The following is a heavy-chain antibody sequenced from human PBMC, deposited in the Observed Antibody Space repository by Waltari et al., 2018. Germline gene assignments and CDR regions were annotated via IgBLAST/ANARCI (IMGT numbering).Heavy chain of an antibody. Sequence: QVQLQESGPGLVKPSQTLSLTCTVSGGSISRGDYYWSWIRQPPGKGLEWIGYIYYSGSTYYNPSLKSRVTISVDTSKNQFSLKLSSVTAADTAVYYCARETGIVGDAFDIWGQGTMVTVSS. V-gene: IGHV4-30-4*08. J-gene: IGHJ3*02. CDR2: IYYSGST. CDR3: ARETGIVGDAFDI. CDR1: GGSISRGDYY. D-gene: IGHD2-15*01.